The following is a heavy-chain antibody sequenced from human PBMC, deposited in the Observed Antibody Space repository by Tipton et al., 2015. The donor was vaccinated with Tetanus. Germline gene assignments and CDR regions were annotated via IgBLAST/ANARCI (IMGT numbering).Heavy chain of an antibody. D-gene: IGHD3-22*01. CDR1: GGSISRFY. J-gene: IGHJ4*02. Sequence: TLSLTCTISGGSISRFYWGWIRQPPGKGLEWIGHAYYSGSTNYNPSLKSRVSISVDTSNDQFSLRLTSVTAADTTIYYCARFSYDSGGFYSYFDYWGRGTPVTVSS. CDR3: ARFSYDSGGFYSYFDY. CDR2: AYYSGST. V-gene: IGHV4-59*01.